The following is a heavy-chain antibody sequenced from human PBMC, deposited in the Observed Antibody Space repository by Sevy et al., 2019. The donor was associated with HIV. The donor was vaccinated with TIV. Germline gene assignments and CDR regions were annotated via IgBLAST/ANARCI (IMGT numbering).Heavy chain of an antibody. V-gene: IGHV3-9*01. CDR2: ISWNSGSI. D-gene: IGHD5-12*01. Sequence: GGSLRLSCAASGFTFDDYAMHWVRQALGKGLEWVSGISWNSGSIGYADSVKGRFTISRDNAKNSLYLQMNSLRAEDTALYYCARTRGFFYYFDYWGQGTLVTVSS. CDR1: GFTFDDYA. J-gene: IGHJ4*02. CDR3: ARTRGFFYYFDY.